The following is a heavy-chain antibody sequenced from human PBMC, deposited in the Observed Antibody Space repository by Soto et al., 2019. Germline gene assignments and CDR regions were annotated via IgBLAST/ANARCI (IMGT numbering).Heavy chain of an antibody. D-gene: IGHD3-3*01. J-gene: IGHJ5*02. CDR2: INPNSGGT. CDR1: GYTFTGYY. Sequence: SVKVSCKASGYTFTGYYMHWVRQAPGQGLEWMGWINPNSGGTNYAQKFQGWVTMTRDTSISTAYMELSRLRSDDTAVYYCARSPTIFGEIIDPWGQGTLVTVSS. V-gene: IGHV1-2*04. CDR3: ARSPTIFGEIIDP.